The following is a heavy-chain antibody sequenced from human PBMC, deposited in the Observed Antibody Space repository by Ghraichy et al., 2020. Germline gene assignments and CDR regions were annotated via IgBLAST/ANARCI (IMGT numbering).Heavy chain of an antibody. D-gene: IGHD3-22*01. CDR1: GDSISSGNW. V-gene: IGHV4-4*02. CDR3: ARVSDHYGRSGYYFLDY. CDR2: LYHSGST. J-gene: IGHJ4*02. Sequence: LETLSLTCAVSGDSISSGNWWSWVRQPPGEGLEWIGELYHSGSTNYNPSLKSRVTFSVDKSKNQFSLKLSSVTAADTAVYYCARVSDHYGRSGYYFLDYWGQGTLVTVSS.